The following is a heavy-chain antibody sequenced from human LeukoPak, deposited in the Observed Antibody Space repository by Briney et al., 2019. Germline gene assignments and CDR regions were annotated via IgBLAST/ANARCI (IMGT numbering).Heavy chain of an antibody. V-gene: IGHV3-30*18. CDR1: GFTFSTYA. D-gene: IGHD2-8*01. CDR3: AKDRCSNGIGCYYYYMDV. J-gene: IGHJ6*03. CDR2: ISYDGSNK. Sequence: PGRSLRLSCAASGFTFSTYAMHWVRQVRQAPGKGLEWAAIISYDGSNKYYADSVKGRFSISRDSSKNILYLQMNSLRAEDTAVYYCAKDRCSNGIGCYYYYMDVWGKGTTVTISS.